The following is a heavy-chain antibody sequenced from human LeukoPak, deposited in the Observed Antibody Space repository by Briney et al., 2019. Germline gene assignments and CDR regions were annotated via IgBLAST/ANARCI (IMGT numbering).Heavy chain of an antibody. J-gene: IGHJ5*02. CDR3: ARSSYGYNWFDP. CDR1: GGSMSSYY. Sequence: SETLSLTCTVSGGSMSSYYWNWIRQLPGEGLEWIGYIYYSGSTNYNPSLKSRVTISVGTSKNQFSLYLSSVTAADTAVYYCARSSYGYNWFDPWGQGTLVTVSS. D-gene: IGHD5-18*01. V-gene: IGHV4-59*08. CDR2: IYYSGST.